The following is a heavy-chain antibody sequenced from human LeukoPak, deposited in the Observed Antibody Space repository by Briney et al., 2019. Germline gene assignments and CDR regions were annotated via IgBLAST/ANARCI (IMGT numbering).Heavy chain of an antibody. J-gene: IGHJ4*02. CDR2: IYHSGST. D-gene: IGHD6-19*01. V-gene: IGHV4-38-2*02. CDR1: GYSISSGYY. CDR3: ARVAGSGYCEY. Sequence: SETLSLTCTVSGYSISSGYYWGWIRQPPGKGLEWIGSIYHSGSTYYNPSLKSRVTISVDTSKNQFSLKLSSATAADTAVYYCARVAGSGYCEYWGQGTLVTVSS.